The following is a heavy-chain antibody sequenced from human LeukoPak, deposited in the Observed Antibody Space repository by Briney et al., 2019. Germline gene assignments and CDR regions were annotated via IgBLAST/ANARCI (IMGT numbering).Heavy chain of an antibody. D-gene: IGHD2-2*01. CDR1: GLTFSSYA. J-gene: IGHJ4*02. V-gene: IGHV3-23*01. Sequence: GGSLRLSCAASGLTFSSYAMNWVRQAPGKGLEWVSAISGSGGSTYYADSVKGRFTISRDNSKNTLYLQMNSLRAEDTAVYYCAKDPSWLYCSSTSCHFDYWGQGTLVTVPS. CDR2: ISGSGGST. CDR3: AKDPSWLYCSSTSCHFDY.